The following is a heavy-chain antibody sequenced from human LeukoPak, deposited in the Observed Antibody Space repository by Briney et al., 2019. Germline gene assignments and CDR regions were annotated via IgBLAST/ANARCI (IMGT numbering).Heavy chain of an antibody. Sequence: SGTLSLTCAVSGGSISSSNWWSWVRQPPGKGLEWIGSIYYSGSTYYNPSLKSRVTISVDTSKNQFSLKLSSVTAADTAVYYCARRGGLTIFGVVMEYYFDYWGQGTLVTVSS. CDR3: ARRGGLTIFGVVMEYYFDY. D-gene: IGHD3-3*01. CDR1: GGSISSSNW. CDR2: IYYSGST. J-gene: IGHJ4*02. V-gene: IGHV4-4*02.